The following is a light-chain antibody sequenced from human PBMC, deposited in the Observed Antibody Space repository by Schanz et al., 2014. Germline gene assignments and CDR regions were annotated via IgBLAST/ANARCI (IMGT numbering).Light chain of an antibody. Sequence: EIVLTQSPATLSLSPGERATLSCRASQSVSSYLAWYQQKPGQAPRLLIYDASNRATGIPARFSGSGSRTDFTLTISSLQPDDFATYYCQQYNSYLWTFGQGTKVEIK. CDR2: DAS. CDR3: QQYNSYLWT. J-gene: IGKJ1*01. V-gene: IGKV3-11*01. CDR1: QSVSSY.